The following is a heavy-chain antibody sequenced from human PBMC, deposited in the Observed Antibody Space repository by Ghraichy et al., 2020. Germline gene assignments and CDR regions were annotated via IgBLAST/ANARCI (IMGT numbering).Heavy chain of an antibody. V-gene: IGHV4-59*01. CDR1: GGSISSYY. J-gene: IGHJ6*02. CDR3: ARDYGGYSYGYYYYGMDV. D-gene: IGHD5-18*01. Sequence: SETLSLTCTVSGGSISSYYWSWIRQPPGKGLEWIGYIYYSGSTNYNPSLKSRVTISVDTSKNQFSLKLSSVTAADTAVYYCARDYGGYSYGYYYYGMDVWGQGTTVTVSS. CDR2: IYYSGST.